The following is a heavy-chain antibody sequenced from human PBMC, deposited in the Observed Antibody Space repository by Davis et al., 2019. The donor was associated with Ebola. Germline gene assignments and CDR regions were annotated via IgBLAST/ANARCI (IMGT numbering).Heavy chain of an antibody. CDR1: GGTFSSYA. J-gene: IGHJ3*02. CDR2: IIPIFGTA. Sequence: AASMKVSCKASGGTFSSYAISWVRQAPGQGLEWMGGIIPIFGTANYAQKFQGRVTITADKSTSTAYMELSSLRSEDTAVYYCARGAQQWLVPGAFDIWGQGTMVTVSS. CDR3: ARGAQQWLVPGAFDI. D-gene: IGHD6-19*01. V-gene: IGHV1-69*06.